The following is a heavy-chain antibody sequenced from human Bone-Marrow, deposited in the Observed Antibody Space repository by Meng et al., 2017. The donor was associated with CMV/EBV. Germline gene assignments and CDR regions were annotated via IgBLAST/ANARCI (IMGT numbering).Heavy chain of an antibody. V-gene: IGHV1-69*05. J-gene: IGHJ6*01. CDR3: ARGYCSSTSCYKNGMDV. CDR2: IIPIFGTA. D-gene: IGHD2-2*02. Sequence: SVKVSCKASGGTFSSYAISWVRQAPGQGLEWMGGIIPIFGTANYAQKFQGRVTITTDESTSTAYMELSSLRSEDTAVYYCARGYCSSTSCYKNGMDVWGQGPTV. CDR1: GGTFSSYA.